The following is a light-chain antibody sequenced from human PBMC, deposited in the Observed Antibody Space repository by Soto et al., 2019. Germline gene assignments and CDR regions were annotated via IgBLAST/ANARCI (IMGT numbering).Light chain of an antibody. J-gene: IGKJ4*01. CDR3: QQYNIWPPLT. V-gene: IGKV3-15*01. Sequence: EVELTQSPDILSVSPGETATLSCRASQSVRSNLAWYQQKPGQAPRLLIYGASTRATGIPARFSASGSGREFTLTISSLQSEDFGLYYCQQYNIWPPLTFGGGTKGEIK. CDR2: GAS. CDR1: QSVRSN.